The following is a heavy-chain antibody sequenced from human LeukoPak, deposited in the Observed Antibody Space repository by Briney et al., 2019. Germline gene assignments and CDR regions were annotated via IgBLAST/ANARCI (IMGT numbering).Heavy chain of an antibody. V-gene: IGHV4-38-2*02. CDR1: GYSIRSGHY. D-gene: IGHD3-22*01. Sequence: SETLSLTCAVSGYSIRSGHYWAWVRQPPGKGLEWIGSIYHSGNTYYNPSLKSRVSISVDTSKNQFSLKLTSMTAADTAVYYCARDLRYYFDSSGYFHLGFDYWGQGTLVTVSS. J-gene: IGHJ4*02. CDR3: ARDLRYYFDSSGYFHLGFDY. CDR2: IYHSGNT.